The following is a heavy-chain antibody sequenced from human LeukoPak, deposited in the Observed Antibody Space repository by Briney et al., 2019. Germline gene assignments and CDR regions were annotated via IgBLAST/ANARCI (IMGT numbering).Heavy chain of an antibody. J-gene: IGHJ4*02. CDR1: GYIFSNYD. CDR3: ARFHRHQLPTSDC. Sequence: ASVKVSCKTSGYIFSNYDINWVRQATGQGLEWMGWMNPYSGGTGYAQNFQGRVTMTRDTSINTAYMALSSLTSDDTAVYYCARFHRHQLPTSDCWGQGTLVTVSS. V-gene: IGHV1-8*01. D-gene: IGHD1-14*01. CDR2: MNPYSGGT.